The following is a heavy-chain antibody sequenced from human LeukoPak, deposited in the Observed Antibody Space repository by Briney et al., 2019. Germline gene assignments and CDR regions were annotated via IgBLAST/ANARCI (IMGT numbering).Heavy chain of an antibody. Sequence: SETLSLTCTVSGGSINSYYWSWIRQPAGKGLEWIGRIYTSGTTNYNSSLKSRVTMSVDTSKNQFSLQLNSVTAADTAVYYCARVGLNWNDSTYYFDYWGQGTLVTVSS. D-gene: IGHD1-1*01. CDR2: IYTSGTT. CDR3: ARVGLNWNDSTYYFDY. V-gene: IGHV4-4*07. CDR1: GGSINSYY. J-gene: IGHJ4*02.